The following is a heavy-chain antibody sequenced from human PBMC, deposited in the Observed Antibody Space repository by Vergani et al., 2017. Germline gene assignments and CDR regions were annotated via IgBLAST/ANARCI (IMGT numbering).Heavy chain of an antibody. CDR2: IVPSDSYT. J-gene: IGHJ6*03. D-gene: IGHD4-17*01. CDR3: ARRYGDYDDYYYYYYMDV. V-gene: IGHV5-10-1*03. Sequence: EVQLVLSGAEVKKPGESLRISCKGSGYSFTSYWLNWVRQLPGQGLEWMGRIVPSDSYTNYSPSFQAHVTLSADKSIRTAYLQWSCLKASHTAMYYCARRYGDYDDYYYYYYMDVWGKGTTVTVSS. CDR1: GYSFTSYW.